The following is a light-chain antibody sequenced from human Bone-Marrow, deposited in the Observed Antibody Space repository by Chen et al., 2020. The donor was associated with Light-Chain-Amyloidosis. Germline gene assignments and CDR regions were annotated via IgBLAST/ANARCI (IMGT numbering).Light chain of an antibody. J-gene: IGLJ2*01. Sequence: SYELTQPPPVSVSPGQTARITCPGDDLPTEYAYWYQQKPGQAPVLVIHRDTERPSGISERFSGSSSGTTATLTISGVQAEDEADYHCQSADSSGTYEVIFGGGTKLTVL. CDR3: QSADSSGTYEVI. CDR2: RDT. V-gene: IGLV3-25*03. CDR1: DLPTEY.